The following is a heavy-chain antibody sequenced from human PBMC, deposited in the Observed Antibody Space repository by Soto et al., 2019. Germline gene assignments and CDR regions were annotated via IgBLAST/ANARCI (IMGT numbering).Heavy chain of an antibody. CDR3: ARGLKFTTPLVRGVNPYYYYYMDV. V-gene: IGHV1-3*01. D-gene: IGHD3-10*01. CDR2: INANSGDT. CDR1: GYTFTSYA. Sequence: GASVKVSCKASGYTFTSYAMHWVRQAPGQRLEWMGWINANSGDTKYPQKFQGRVTMTRNTSIATAYMELSSLRSEDTAVYYCARGLKFTTPLVRGVNPYYYYYMDVWGEGTTVTVSS. J-gene: IGHJ6*03.